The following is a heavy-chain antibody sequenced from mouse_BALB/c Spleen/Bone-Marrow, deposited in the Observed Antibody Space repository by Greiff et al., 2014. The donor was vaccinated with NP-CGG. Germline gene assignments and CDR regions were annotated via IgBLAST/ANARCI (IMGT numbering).Heavy chain of an antibody. CDR3: TRDYYGSSYYFDY. Sequence: QVQLQQSGAELVRPGSSVKISCKASGYAFSSYWMNWVKQRPGQGLEWIGQIYPGDGDTNYNGKFKGKATLTADKYSSTAYMQISSLTSEDSTVYFCTRDYYGSSYYFDYWGQGTTLTVSS. CDR1: GYAFSSYW. J-gene: IGHJ2*01. V-gene: IGHV1-80*01. CDR2: IYPGDGDT. D-gene: IGHD1-1*01.